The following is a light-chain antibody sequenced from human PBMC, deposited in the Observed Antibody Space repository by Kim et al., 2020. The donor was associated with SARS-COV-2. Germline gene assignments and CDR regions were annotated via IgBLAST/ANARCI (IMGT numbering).Light chain of an antibody. CDR2: AAS. Sequence: SASVGDRVTITCRASQGISSYLAWYQQQPGKAPKLLIHAASTLQSGVPSRFSGSGSGTDFTLTISSLQPEDFATYYCQQLNSYPLTFGGGTKVDIK. J-gene: IGKJ4*01. V-gene: IGKV1-9*01. CDR1: QGISSY. CDR3: QQLNSYPLT.